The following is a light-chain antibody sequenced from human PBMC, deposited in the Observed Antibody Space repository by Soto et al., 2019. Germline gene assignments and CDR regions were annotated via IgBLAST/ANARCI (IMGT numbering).Light chain of an antibody. CDR2: DAS. V-gene: IGKV3-11*01. CDR3: QQRSRWPLLWT. J-gene: IGKJ4*01. CDR1: QSVSSS. Sequence: EIVLTPTQSPATLSLYPGERTTLSCRANQSVSSSLAWYQQKPGQAPRLLIYDASNRATGIPARFSGSGSGTDFTLTISSLEPEDFAVYYCQQRSRWPLLWTFGGGTKVDIK.